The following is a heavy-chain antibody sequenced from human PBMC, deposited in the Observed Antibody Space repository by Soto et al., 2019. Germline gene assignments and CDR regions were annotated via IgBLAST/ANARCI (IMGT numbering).Heavy chain of an antibody. D-gene: IGHD3-10*01. V-gene: IGHV4-61*05. J-gene: IGHJ4*02. CDR2: IHYSGST. CDR3: ARHRFGLDC. CDR1: GGSISSSSYY. Sequence: PSETLSLTCTVSGGSISSSSYYWGWIRQPPGKGLEWIGYIHYSGSTHYNPSLKSRVGISIDTSKTQFSLTLGSVTAADTAVYYCARHRFGLDCWGQGTLVTVSS.